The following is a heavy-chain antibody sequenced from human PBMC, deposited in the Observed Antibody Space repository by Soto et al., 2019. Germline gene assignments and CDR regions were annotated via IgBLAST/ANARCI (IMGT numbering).Heavy chain of an antibody. CDR2: ISSSSSYI. V-gene: IGHV3-21*01. CDR1: GFTFSSYS. D-gene: IGHD5-12*01. CDR3: ARAYGYEVGGYYYGMDV. J-gene: IGHJ6*02. Sequence: EVQLVESGGGLVKPGGSLRLSCAASGFTFSSYSMNWVRQAPGKGLEWVSSISSSSSYIYYADSVKGRFTISRDNAKNSLYLQMNSLRAEDTAVYYCARAYGYEVGGYYYGMDVWGQGTTVTVSS.